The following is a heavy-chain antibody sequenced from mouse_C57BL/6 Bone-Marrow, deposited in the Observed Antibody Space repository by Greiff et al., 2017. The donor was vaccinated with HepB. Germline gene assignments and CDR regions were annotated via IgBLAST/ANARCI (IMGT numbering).Heavy chain of an antibody. V-gene: IGHV1-74*01. CDR3: VIMVDSSGYVYYAMDY. D-gene: IGHD3-2*02. Sequence: QVQLQQPGAELVKPGASVKVSCKASGYTFTSYWMHWVKQRPGQGLEWIGRIHPSDSDTNYNQKFKGKATLTVDKSSSTAYMQLSSLTSEDSAVYYCVIMVDSSGYVYYAMDYWGQGTSVTVSS. J-gene: IGHJ4*01. CDR2: IHPSDSDT. CDR1: GYTFTSYW.